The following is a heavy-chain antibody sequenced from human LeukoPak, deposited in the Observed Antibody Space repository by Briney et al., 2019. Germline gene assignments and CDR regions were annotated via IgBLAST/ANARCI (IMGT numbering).Heavy chain of an antibody. CDR3: TTDLGATMIRGVIVS. J-gene: IGHJ4*02. CDR2: IKSKGDGETT. Sequence: GGSLRLSCAASGFNFTNAWMTWVRQAPGKGLEWVGCIKSKGDGETTDYAAFVKGRFSMSRDDSRATMYLQMYSLEAEDTAVYYCTTDLGATMIRGVIVSWGQGALVTVSS. D-gene: IGHD3-10*01. CDR1: GFNFTNAW. V-gene: IGHV3-15*05.